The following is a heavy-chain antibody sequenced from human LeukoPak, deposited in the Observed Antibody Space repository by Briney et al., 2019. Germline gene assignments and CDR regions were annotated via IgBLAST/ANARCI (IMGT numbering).Heavy chain of an antibody. CDR1: GFTFSGSA. V-gene: IGHV3-48*01. CDR3: ARDSTTVTTTPLDY. D-gene: IGHD4-11*01. CDR2: ISSSSSTI. J-gene: IGHJ4*02. Sequence: GGSLRLSCAASGFTFSGSAMHWVRQAPGKGLEWVSYISSSSSTIYYADSVKGRFTISRDNAKNSLYLQMNSLRAEDTAVYYCARDSTTVTTTPLDYWGQGTLVTVSS.